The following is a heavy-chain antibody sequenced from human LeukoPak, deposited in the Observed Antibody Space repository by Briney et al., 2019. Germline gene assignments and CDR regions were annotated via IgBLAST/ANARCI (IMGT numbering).Heavy chain of an antibody. V-gene: IGHV4-59*01. Sequence: SETLSLTCTVSGGSISSYYWSWIRQPPGKGLEWIGYIYYSGSTYYNPSLKSRVTISVDTSKNQFSLRLSSVTAADTAVYYCARVTGYVVEDYFDYWGQGTLVTVSS. CDR2: IYYSGST. D-gene: IGHD2-15*01. J-gene: IGHJ4*02. CDR3: ARVTGYVVEDYFDY. CDR1: GGSISSYY.